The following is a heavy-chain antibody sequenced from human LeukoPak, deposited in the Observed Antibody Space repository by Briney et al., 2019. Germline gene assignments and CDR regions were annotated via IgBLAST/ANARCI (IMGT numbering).Heavy chain of an antibody. V-gene: IGHV4-34*01. D-gene: IGHD3-10*01. J-gene: IGHJ4*02. CDR3: ARGRVVRGVMAY. Sequence: SETLSLTCAVYGGSFSGYYWSWIRQPPGKGLEWIGEINHSGSTNYNPSLKSRVTISVDTSKNQFSLKQSSVTAADTAVYYCARGRVVRGVMAYWGQGTLVTVSS. CDR1: GGSFSGYY. CDR2: INHSGST.